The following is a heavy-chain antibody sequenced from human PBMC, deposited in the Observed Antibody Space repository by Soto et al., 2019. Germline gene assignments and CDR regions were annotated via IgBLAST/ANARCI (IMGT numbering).Heavy chain of an antibody. Sequence: QVQLVQSGAEVKKPGSSVKVSCKGSGGTFNRYTITWVRQAPGQGLEWMGRIIPMFGIASYAQNFQGRVTITADKSTSTAYMELSSLRSEDTAVYYCARDSGRSDVVPAAISARAVWGQGNTVTVSS. V-gene: IGHV1-69*02. J-gene: IGHJ6*02. D-gene: IGHD2-2*01. CDR3: ARDSGRSDVVPAAISARAV. CDR2: IIPMFGIA. CDR1: GGTFNRYT.